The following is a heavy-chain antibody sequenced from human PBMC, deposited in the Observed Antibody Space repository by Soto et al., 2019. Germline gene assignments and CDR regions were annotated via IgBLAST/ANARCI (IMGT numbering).Heavy chain of an antibody. D-gene: IGHD3-3*01. Sequence: PGGSLRLSCAASGFIFSNAWISWGRQAPGKGLEWVGRIKSKADGGTTNYAAPVKGRFNISRDGSKNTLYLQMNGLKTEDTAVYYCTTGWSSKDYWGQGTLVTVSS. V-gene: IGHV3-15*01. CDR1: GFIFSNAW. J-gene: IGHJ4*02. CDR3: TTGWSSKDY. CDR2: IKSKADGGTT.